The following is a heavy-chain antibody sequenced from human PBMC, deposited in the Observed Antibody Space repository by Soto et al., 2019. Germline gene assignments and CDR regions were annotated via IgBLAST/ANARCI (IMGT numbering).Heavy chain of an antibody. D-gene: IGHD3-3*01. CDR1: GFTFSSYA. CDR2: ISGSGGST. J-gene: IGHJ6*02. Sequence: PGGSLRLSCAASGFTFSSYAMSWVRQAPGKGLEWVSAISGSGGSTYYADSVKGRYTISRDNSKNTLYLQMNSLRAEDTAVYYCAKGSRDFWSGYRASFYYYGMDVWGQGTTVTVSS. CDR3: AKGSRDFWSGYRASFYYYGMDV. V-gene: IGHV3-23*01.